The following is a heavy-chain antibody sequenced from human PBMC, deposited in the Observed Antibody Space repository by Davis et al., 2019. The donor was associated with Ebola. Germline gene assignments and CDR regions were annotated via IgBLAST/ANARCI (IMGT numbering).Heavy chain of an antibody. CDR2: INHSGST. CDR3: ARTETGYYPFDY. Sequence: PSETLSLTCAVYGGSFSGYYWSWIRQPPGKGLEWIGEINHSGSTNYNPSLKSRVTISVDTSKNQFSLKLSSVTAADTAVYYCARTETGYYPFDYWGQGTLVTVSS. V-gene: IGHV4-34*01. CDR1: GGSFSGYY. J-gene: IGHJ4*02. D-gene: IGHD3-9*01.